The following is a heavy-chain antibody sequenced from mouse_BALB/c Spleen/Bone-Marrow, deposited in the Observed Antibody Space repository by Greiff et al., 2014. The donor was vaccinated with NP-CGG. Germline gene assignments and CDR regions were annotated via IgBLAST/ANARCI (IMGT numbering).Heavy chain of an antibody. Sequence: QVQLQQSGAELMKPGASVKTSCKTSGYTFSSYWIEWVKQRPGHGLEWIGEILPGSGSTNSNEKFKGKATFTADTSSNTAYMQLSSLTSEDSAVYYCARELGLRLAYWGQGTLVTVSA. D-gene: IGHD3-1*01. CDR2: ILPGSGST. CDR1: GYTFSSYW. J-gene: IGHJ3*01. CDR3: ARELGLRLAY. V-gene: IGHV1-9*01.